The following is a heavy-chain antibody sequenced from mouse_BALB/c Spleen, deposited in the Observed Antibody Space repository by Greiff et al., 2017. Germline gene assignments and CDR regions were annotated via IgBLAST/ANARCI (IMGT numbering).Heavy chain of an antibody. D-gene: IGHD1-1*01. CDR3: ARSLITTVVGMDY. V-gene: IGHV1-7*01. J-gene: IGHJ4*01. CDR1: GYTFTSYW. Sequence: VQLQQSGAELAKPGASVKMSCKASGYTFTSYWMHWVKQRPGQGLEWIGYINPSTGYTEYNQKFKDKATLTADKSSSTAYMQLSSLTSEDSAVYYCARSLITTVVGMDYWGQGTSVTVSS. CDR2: INPSTGYT.